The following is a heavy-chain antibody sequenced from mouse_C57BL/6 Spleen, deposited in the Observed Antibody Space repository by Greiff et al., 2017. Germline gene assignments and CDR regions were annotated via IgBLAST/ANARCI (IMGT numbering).Heavy chain of an antibody. D-gene: IGHD2-1*01. CDR1: GFNIKDDY. CDR3: TTWGDGNYVRDY. J-gene: IGHJ2*01. Sequence: VQLQQSGAELVRPGASVKLSCTASGFNIKDDYMHWVKQRPEQGLEWIGWIDPENGDTEYASKFQGKATITADTSSNTAYLQLSSLTSEDTAVYYGTTWGDGNYVRDYWGQGTTRTVSS. V-gene: IGHV14-4*01. CDR2: IDPENGDT.